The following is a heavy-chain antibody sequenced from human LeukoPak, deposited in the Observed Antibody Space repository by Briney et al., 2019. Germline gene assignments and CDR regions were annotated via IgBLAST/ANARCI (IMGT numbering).Heavy chain of an antibody. J-gene: IGHJ3*02. Sequence: GGSLRLSCAVSGLTFSSYGMHWVRQAPGKGLEWVAVIWYDGSNKYYADSVKGRFTISRDNSKNTLYLQMNSLRAEDTAVYYCARAQDYDSSGYVDGFDIWGQGTMVTVSS. CDR2: IWYDGSNK. CDR3: ARAQDYDSSGYVDGFDI. CDR1: GLTFSSYG. D-gene: IGHD3-22*01. V-gene: IGHV3-33*08.